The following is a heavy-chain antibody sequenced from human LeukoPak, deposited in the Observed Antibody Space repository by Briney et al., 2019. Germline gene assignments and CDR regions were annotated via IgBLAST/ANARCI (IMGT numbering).Heavy chain of an antibody. CDR3: ARGRGIVGATTDYYFDY. Sequence: SETLSLTCTVSGGSISSYYWSWIRQPPGKGLEWIGYIYYSESTNYNPSLKSRVTISVDTSKNQFSLKLSSVTAADTAVYYCARGRGIVGATTDYYFDYWGQGTLVTVSS. CDR1: GGSISSYY. J-gene: IGHJ4*02. D-gene: IGHD1-26*01. V-gene: IGHV4-59*01. CDR2: IYYSEST.